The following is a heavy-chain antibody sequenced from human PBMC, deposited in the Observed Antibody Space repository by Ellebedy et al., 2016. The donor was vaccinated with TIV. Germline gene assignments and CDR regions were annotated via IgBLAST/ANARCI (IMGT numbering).Heavy chain of an antibody. J-gene: IGHJ4*02. CDR3: ARSRGVSY. CDR1: GCTFRKYW. V-gene: IGHV3-7*03. CDR2: IKQDGSAK. D-gene: IGHD2-8*01. Sequence: GESPKISCAASGCTFRKYWMTWVRQAPGKGTEGVANIKQDGSAKYYVDSVKGRFTISRDNAKKSLYLQMNSLRAEDTAVYFCARSRGVSYWGQGTLVTVSS.